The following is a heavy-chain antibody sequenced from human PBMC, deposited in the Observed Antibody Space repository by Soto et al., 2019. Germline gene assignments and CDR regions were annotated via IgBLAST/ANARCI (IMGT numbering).Heavy chain of an antibody. J-gene: IGHJ6*02. CDR2: ISGSGSST. Sequence: EVQLLESGGGLGQTGGSLRLSCAASGVTFSTYAMNWVCQAPGKGLEWVSGISGSGSSTYYADSVKGRFTISRDNSKNTLSLQMNSLRAEDTAVYYCAKGQFSSRGLNYNNYVMDVWGQGTTVTVSS. V-gene: IGHV3-23*01. D-gene: IGHD6-13*01. CDR1: GVTFSTYA. CDR3: AKGQFSSRGLNYNNYVMDV.